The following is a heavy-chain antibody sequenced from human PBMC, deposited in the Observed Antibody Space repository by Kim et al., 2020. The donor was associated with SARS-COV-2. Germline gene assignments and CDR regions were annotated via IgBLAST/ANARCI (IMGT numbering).Heavy chain of an antibody. CDR3: AKAEWLQQLVHSAPTDY. J-gene: IGHJ4*02. CDR2: ISGSGGST. V-gene: IGHV3-23*01. D-gene: IGHD6-13*01. Sequence: GGSLRLSCAASGFTFSSYAMSWVRQAPGKGLEWVSAISGSGGSTYYADSVKGRFTISRDNSKNTLYLQMNSLRAEDTAVYYCAKAEWLQQLVHSAPTDYWGQGTLVTVSS. CDR1: GFTFSSYA.